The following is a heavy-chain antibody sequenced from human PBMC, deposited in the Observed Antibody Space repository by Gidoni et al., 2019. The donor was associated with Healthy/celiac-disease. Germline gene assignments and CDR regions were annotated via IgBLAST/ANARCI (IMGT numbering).Heavy chain of an antibody. CDR1: GGSISSYY. CDR2: IYYSGST. V-gene: IGHV4-59*01. J-gene: IGHJ4*02. D-gene: IGHD6-13*01. Sequence: QVQLQESGPGLVKPSETLSLTCTVSGGSISSYYWSWIRQPPGKGLEWIGYIYYSGSTNYNPSLESRVTISVDTSKNQFSLKLSSVTAADTAVYYCARVSTMGQQPGVWAFDYWGQGTLVTVSS. CDR3: ARVSTMGQQPGVWAFDY.